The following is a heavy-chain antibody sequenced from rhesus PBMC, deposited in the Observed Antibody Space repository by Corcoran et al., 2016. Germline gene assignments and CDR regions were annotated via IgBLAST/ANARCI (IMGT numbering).Heavy chain of an antibody. V-gene: IGHV4S2*01. D-gene: IGHD6-31*01. J-gene: IGHJ1*01. Sequence: QVQLQESGPGLVKPSETLPLTCAVSGASISSNYWSWIRQAPGKGLEWIGRIYGRGRVTDYNPSLNMRVTISIDTAKTQFSLKLSSVTAADTAVYYCASGSGWYLGYFEFWGQGALVTVSS. CDR2: IYGRGRVT. CDR3: ASGSGWYLGYFEF. CDR1: GASISSNY.